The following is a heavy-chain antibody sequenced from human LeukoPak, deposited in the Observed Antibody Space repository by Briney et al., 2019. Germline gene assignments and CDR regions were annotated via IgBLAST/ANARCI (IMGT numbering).Heavy chain of an antibody. Sequence: GGSLRLSCAASGFTFSSYGMHWVRQAPGKGLEWVANIKLDGSEKYYVDSVKGRFTISRDNAKNSLYLQMNSLRAEDTAVYYCARGGTVTYLFDYWGQGTLVTVSS. V-gene: IGHV3-7*03. CDR1: GFTFSSYG. CDR2: IKLDGSEK. J-gene: IGHJ4*02. D-gene: IGHD4-11*01. CDR3: ARGGTVTYLFDY.